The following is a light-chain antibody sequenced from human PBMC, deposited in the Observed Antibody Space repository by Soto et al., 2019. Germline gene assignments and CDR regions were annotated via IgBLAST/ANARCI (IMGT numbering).Light chain of an antibody. Sequence: DIQMTQSPSTLSASVGDRVTITGRASQNIDIWLSWYQQKQGKAPSILIYDASNLKSGVPSRFRGSGSGTEFTLTISRLQPDDSGSYYCQQHKSYPVTFGGGTKVDIK. CDR2: DAS. J-gene: IGKJ4*01. CDR3: QQHKSYPVT. V-gene: IGKV1-5*01. CDR1: QNIDIW.